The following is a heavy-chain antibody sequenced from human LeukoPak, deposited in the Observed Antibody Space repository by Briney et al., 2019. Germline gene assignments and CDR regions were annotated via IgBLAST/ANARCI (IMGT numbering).Heavy chain of an antibody. D-gene: IGHD6-13*01. CDR1: GGTFSSYA. Sequence: SVKVSCKASGGTFSSYAISWVRQAPGQGLEWMGGIIPIFGTANYAQKFQGRVTITADESTSTAYMELSSLRSEDTAVYYRAREAGYSSSWFDYWGQGTLVTVSS. CDR2: IIPIFGTA. CDR3: AREAGYSSSWFDY. J-gene: IGHJ4*02. V-gene: IGHV1-69*13.